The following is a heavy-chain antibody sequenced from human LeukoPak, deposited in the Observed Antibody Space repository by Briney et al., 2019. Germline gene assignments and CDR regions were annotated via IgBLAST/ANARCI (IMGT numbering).Heavy chain of an antibody. CDR1: GGSISSYY. D-gene: IGHD3-22*01. CDR3: ARGDYYDSNFDY. V-gene: IGHV4-59*01. Sequence: SETLSLTCIVSGGSISSYYWSWIRQPPGKGLEWIGYIYYSGSTNYNPSLKSRVTISVDTSKNQFSLKLSSVPAADTAVYYCARGDYYDSNFDYWGQGTLVTVSS. CDR2: IYYSGST. J-gene: IGHJ4*02.